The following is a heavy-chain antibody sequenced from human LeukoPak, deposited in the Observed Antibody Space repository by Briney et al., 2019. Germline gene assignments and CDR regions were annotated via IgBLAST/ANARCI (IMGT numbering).Heavy chain of an antibody. CDR1: GFTFSSDS. CDR3: ARGADCSGGSCYLDY. J-gene: IGHJ4*02. D-gene: IGHD2-15*01. V-gene: IGHV3-21*01. Sequence: GGSLRLSCAASGFTFSSDSMNWVRQAPGKGLESVSSISSSSSYIYYADSVKGRFTISRDNAKNSLYLQMNSLRAEDTAVYYCARGADCSGGSCYLDYWGQGTLVTVSS. CDR2: ISSSSSYI.